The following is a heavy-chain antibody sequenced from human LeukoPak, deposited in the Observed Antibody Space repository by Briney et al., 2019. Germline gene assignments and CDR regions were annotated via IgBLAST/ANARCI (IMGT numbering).Heavy chain of an antibody. Sequence: GGSLRLSCAASRFTFSSYGISWVRQAPGKGLEWVSVIGGGGGTTYYADSVKGRFTISRDNSKNTLYLQMNSLRAEDTAVYYCAKRAYDISTGRRYYFDYWGQGTLVTVSS. CDR1: RFTFSSYG. J-gene: IGHJ4*02. CDR3: AKRAYDISTGRRYYFDY. CDR2: IGGGGGTT. D-gene: IGHD3-9*01. V-gene: IGHV3-23*01.